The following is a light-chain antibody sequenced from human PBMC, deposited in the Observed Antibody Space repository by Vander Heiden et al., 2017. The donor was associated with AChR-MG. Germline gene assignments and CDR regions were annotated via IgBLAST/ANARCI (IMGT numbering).Light chain of an antibody. CDR1: SPNIGNNY. CDR3: GTWDSSLSSGV. Sequence: QSVLTTPPSVSAAPGQKVTISCSGSSPNIGNNYVSWYQQLPGTSPNLLIYDKNKRPSGIPDRFSGSKSGTSATLCITGLQTGDEADYYCGTWDSSLSSGVFGGGTKLTVL. J-gene: IGLJ3*02. V-gene: IGLV1-51*01. CDR2: DKN.